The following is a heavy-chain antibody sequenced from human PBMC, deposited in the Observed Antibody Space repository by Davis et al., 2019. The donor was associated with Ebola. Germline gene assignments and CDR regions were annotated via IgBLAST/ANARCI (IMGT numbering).Heavy chain of an antibody. CDR3: ARDYDFWSGYQYYYYGMDV. J-gene: IGHJ6*02. V-gene: IGHV1-69*04. CDR2: IIPILGIA. Sequence: SVKVSCKASAGTFSSYAISWVRQAPGQGLEWMGRIIPILGIANYAQKFQGRVTITADESTSTAYMELSSLRSEDTAVYYCARDYDFWSGYQYYYYGMDVWGQGTTVTVSS. CDR1: AGTFSSYA. D-gene: IGHD3-3*01.